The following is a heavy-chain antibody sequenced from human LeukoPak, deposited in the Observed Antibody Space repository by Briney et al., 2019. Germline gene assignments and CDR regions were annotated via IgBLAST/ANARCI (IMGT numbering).Heavy chain of an antibody. V-gene: IGHV4-39*07. Sequence: PSETLSLTCNVSGVSISSSAYYWGWIRQPPGKGLEWVGSLFYSGSIYYNPSLQSRVTMSVDTSKNQFSLNLTSVTAADTAVYYCARGGRYTRGWGDAFHIWGQGTMVTVSS. D-gene: IGHD6-19*01. J-gene: IGHJ3*02. CDR3: ARGGRYTRGWGDAFHI. CDR2: LFYSGSI. CDR1: GVSISSSAYY.